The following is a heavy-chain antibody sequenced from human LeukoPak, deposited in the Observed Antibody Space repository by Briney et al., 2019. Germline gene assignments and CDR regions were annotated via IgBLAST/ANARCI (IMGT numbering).Heavy chain of an antibody. V-gene: IGHV1-2*02. CDR2: INPRSSGT. CDR3: VKMHYDFWSAFHI. J-gene: IGHJ3*02. D-gene: IGHD3-3*01. CDR1: GYTFTGNY. Sequence: ASVKVSCKASGYTFTGNYMHWVRQAPGQGLEWMGWINPRSSGTNYAQKVQGRVTMTRDKSITTAYMELSRLRSDDTAVYYCVKMHYDFWSAFHIWGQGTMVTVSS.